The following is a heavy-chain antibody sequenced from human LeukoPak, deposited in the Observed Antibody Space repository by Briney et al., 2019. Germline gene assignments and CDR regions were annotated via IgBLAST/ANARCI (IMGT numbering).Heavy chain of an antibody. Sequence: SQTLSLTCTVSGGSISSGSYYWSWIRQPAGRGLEWIGRIYTSGSTNYNPSLKSRVTMSVDTSKNQFSLKLSSVTAADTAVYYCARAFLEYSSSSPPGAWGQGTLVTVSS. J-gene: IGHJ5*02. V-gene: IGHV4-61*02. CDR1: GGSISSGSYY. CDR3: ARAFLEYSSSSPPGA. CDR2: IYTSGST. D-gene: IGHD6-6*01.